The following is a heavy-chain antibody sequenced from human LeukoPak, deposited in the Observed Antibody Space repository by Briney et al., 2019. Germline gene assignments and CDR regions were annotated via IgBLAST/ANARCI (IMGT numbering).Heavy chain of an antibody. D-gene: IGHD6-19*01. Sequence: GGSLRLSCAASGFTFSSYSMNWVRQAPGKGLEWVSSISSSSSYIYYADSVKGRFTISRDNAKNSLYLQMNSLRAEDTAVYYCARTGYSSGWYESANYYMDVWGKGTTVTVSS. CDR2: ISSSSSYI. J-gene: IGHJ6*03. CDR1: GFTFSSYS. V-gene: IGHV3-21*01. CDR3: ARTGYSSGWYESANYYMDV.